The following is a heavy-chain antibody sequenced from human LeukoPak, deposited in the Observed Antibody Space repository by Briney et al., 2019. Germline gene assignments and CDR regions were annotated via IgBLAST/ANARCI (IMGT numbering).Heavy chain of an antibody. CDR1: GSTFRSYA. J-gene: IGHJ6*02. CDR2: SGGRGGST. D-gene: IGHD3-10*02. Sequence: PGGSLRLSCAALGSTFRSYAMSWFRRAPGKALEWGAASGGRGGSTYYAISAKRPFTISRDNSKILLFLLLTSVRPEDTALYYCARDLQYYVAMDVWGQGTTVTVSS. CDR3: ARDLQYYVAMDV. V-gene: IGHV3-23*01.